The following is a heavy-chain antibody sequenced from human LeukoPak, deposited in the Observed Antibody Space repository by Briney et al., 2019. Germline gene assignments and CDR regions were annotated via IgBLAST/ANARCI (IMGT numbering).Heavy chain of an antibody. V-gene: IGHV4-59*01. CDR3: ARAYDILTGYGYFDY. Sequence: SETLSLTCGVSGGSISGTNCWTWIRQPPGKGLEWIAYMYSYGSTSYNPSLKSRVTISVDTSKNQFSLKLNSVTAADTAVYYCARAYDILTGYGYFDYWGQGTLVTVSS. CDR1: GGSISGTNC. CDR2: MYSYGST. D-gene: IGHD3-9*01. J-gene: IGHJ4*02.